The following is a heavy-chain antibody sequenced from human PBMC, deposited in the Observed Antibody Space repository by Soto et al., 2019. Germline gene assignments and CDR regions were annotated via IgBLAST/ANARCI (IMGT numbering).Heavy chain of an antibody. CDR1: GGSISSSSYY. CDR3: ARRLFTSTWPSYFDY. CDR2: IHYSGST. V-gene: IGHV4-39*01. J-gene: IGHJ4*02. D-gene: IGHD6-13*01. Sequence: SETLSLTCTVSGGSISSSSYYWGWIRQPPGKGLEWIGCIHYSGSTYYNPSLRSRVTSSVDTSKNQFSLKVSSVTAADTAVYYCARRLFTSTWPSYFDYWGQGTPVTVSS.